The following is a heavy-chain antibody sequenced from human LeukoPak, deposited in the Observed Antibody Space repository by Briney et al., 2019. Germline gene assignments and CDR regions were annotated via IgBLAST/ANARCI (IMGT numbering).Heavy chain of an antibody. CDR1: GYIFNTYG. Sequence: ASVKVSCKASGYIFNTYGITWVRHAPGQGLGWMGWISAYNGDTKYAQNVQGRVTITTDTSTSTAYMELRSLRSGDTAAYDCARDTWSGKFYGWGDYNLGYWGQGTLVTVSS. CDR2: ISAYNGDT. D-gene: IGHD3-10*01. CDR3: ARDTWSGKFYGWGDYNLGY. J-gene: IGHJ4*02. V-gene: IGHV1-18*01.